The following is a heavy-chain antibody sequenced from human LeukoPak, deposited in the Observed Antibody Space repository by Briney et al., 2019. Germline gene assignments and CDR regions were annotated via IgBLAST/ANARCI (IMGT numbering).Heavy chain of an antibody. V-gene: IGHV4-59*01. CDR3: ARLRGEYDY. Sequence: SETLSLTCTVSGGSINNYYWSWIRQPPGKGLEWIGYIYYSGSTNYNPSLKSRVTISVDMPKNQFSLKVSSVTAADTAVYYCARLRGEYDYWGQGTLVTVSS. CDR2: IYYSGST. J-gene: IGHJ4*02. D-gene: IGHD3-10*01. CDR1: GGSINNYY.